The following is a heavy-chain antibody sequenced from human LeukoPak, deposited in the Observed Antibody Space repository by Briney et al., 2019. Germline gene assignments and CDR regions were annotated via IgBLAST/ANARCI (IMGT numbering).Heavy chain of an antibody. J-gene: IGHJ4*02. Sequence: GGSLRPSCAASGFSFSSYAMSWVRQAPGKGLEWVSVISGDGGSTYFADSVKGRFTISRDNSKNTLYLQMNSLRAEDTAIYYCAIEVAGLDYWGQGTLVTVSS. CDR3: AIEVAGLDY. CDR1: GFSFSSYA. D-gene: IGHD6-19*01. CDR2: ISGDGGST. V-gene: IGHV3-23*01.